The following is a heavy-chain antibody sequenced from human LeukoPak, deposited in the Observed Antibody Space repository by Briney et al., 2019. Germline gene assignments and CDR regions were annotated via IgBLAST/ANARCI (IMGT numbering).Heavy chain of an antibody. CDR3: ARDNDVWSLDF. Sequence: GGSLRLSCAASGFTFNNYWMHWVRQAPGKGLVWVSRIKGDTSYANYADSVKGRFTISRDNAKNTLYLQMNSLRVEDTAVYYCARDNDVWSLDFRGQGSLVTVSS. CDR2: IKGDTSYA. V-gene: IGHV3-74*01. CDR1: GFTFNNYW. J-gene: IGHJ4*02. D-gene: IGHD3-3*01.